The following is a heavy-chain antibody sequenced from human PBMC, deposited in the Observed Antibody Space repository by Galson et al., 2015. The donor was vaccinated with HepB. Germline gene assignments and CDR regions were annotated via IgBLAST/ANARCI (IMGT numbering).Heavy chain of an antibody. Sequence: SLRLSCAASGFTFSNAWMSWVRQAPGKGLEWVGRIKSKTDGGTTDYAAPVKGRFTISRDDSKNTLYLQMNSLKTEDTAVYYCTTEGSGWSNPFVYGMDVWGQGTTVTVSS. CDR3: TTEGSGWSNPFVYGMDV. V-gene: IGHV3-15*01. D-gene: IGHD6-19*01. CDR2: IKSKTDGGTT. CDR1: GFTFSNAW. J-gene: IGHJ6*02.